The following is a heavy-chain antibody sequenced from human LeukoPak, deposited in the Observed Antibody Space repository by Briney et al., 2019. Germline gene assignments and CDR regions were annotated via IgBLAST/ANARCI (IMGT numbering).Heavy chain of an antibody. CDR3: ARELSGSGSLSFDY. D-gene: IGHD3-10*01. V-gene: IGHV3-30*04. CDR2: ISYDGSNK. CDR1: GFTFSSYA. J-gene: IGHJ4*02. Sequence: PGWSLRLSCAASGFTFSSYAMHWVRQAPGKGLEWVAVISYDGSNKYYADSVTGRFTISRDNSKNTLYLQMNSLRAEDTAVYYCARELSGSGSLSFDYWGQGTLVTVSS.